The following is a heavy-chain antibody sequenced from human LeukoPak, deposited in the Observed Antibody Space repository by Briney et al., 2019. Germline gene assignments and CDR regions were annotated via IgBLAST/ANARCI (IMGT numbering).Heavy chain of an antibody. CDR1: GFSLINSD. V-gene: IGHV3-30*02. CDR2: VHYDGSEK. J-gene: IGHJ3*01. D-gene: IGHD5-24*01. Sequence: PGGSLRLSCAASGFSLINSDMHWVRQAPGKGLEWVAFVHYDGSEKHYADSLKGRFTISRGNSKNTLYLKMNSLRGEDTAVYYCARNRVGFHYADAFDLWGQGTMVTVSS. CDR3: ARNRVGFHYADAFDL.